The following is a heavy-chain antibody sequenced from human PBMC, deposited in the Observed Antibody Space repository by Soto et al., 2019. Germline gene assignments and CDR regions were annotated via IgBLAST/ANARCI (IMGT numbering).Heavy chain of an antibody. Sequence: QVHLVESGGGVVQPGRSLRLSCAASGFIFSDYALNWVRQAPGKGLEWVAVVSSDGSNTFYADSVKGRFSISRDNSKNILYLQMHSLTPEDPAVYYCAGIMGVNPAWGQGTLVTVSS. V-gene: IGHV3-30-3*01. CDR1: GFIFSDYA. J-gene: IGHJ5*02. D-gene: IGHD3-10*01. CDR3: AGIMGVNPA. CDR2: VSSDGSNT.